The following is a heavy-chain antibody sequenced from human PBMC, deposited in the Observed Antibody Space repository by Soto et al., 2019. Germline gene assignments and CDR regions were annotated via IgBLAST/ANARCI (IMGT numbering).Heavy chain of an antibody. CDR3: ARRWEYYDFWSGSDDAFDI. Sequence: AASVKVSCKASGYTFTSYAMHWVRQAPGQRLEWMGWINAGNGNTKYSQKFQGRVTITRDTSASTAYMELSSLRSEDTAVYYCARRWEYYDFWSGSDDAFDIWGQGTMVTVSS. D-gene: IGHD3-3*01. CDR2: INAGNGNT. J-gene: IGHJ3*02. V-gene: IGHV1-3*01. CDR1: GYTFTSYA.